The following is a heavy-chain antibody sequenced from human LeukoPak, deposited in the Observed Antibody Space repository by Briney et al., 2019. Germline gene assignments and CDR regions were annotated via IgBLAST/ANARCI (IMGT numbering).Heavy chain of an antibody. CDR2: IYSGGST. D-gene: IGHD1-1*01. CDR1: GFTVSSNY. J-gene: IGHJ4*02. CDR3: ARLSGTSGTSSRVLHY. Sequence: GGSLRLSCAASGFTVSSNYMSWVRQAPGKGLEWVSVIYSGGSTYYADSVRGRFTISRDNSENTLSLQMSRLRAEDTAVYHCARLSGTSGTSSRVLHYWGQGTLVTVSS. V-gene: IGHV3-53*01.